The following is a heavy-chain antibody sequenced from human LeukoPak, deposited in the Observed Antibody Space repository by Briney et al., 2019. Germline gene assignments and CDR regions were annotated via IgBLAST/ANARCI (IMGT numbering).Heavy chain of an antibody. CDR3: AKDRNRYSSVPDY. Sequence: GGSLRLSCAASGFTFSSYGMHWVRQAPGKGLEWVAVISYDGSNKYYADSVKGRFTISRDNSKNTLCLQMNSLRAEDTAVYYCAKDRNRYSSVPDYWGQGTLVTVSS. CDR2: ISYDGSNK. D-gene: IGHD6-19*01. J-gene: IGHJ4*02. CDR1: GFTFSSYG. V-gene: IGHV3-30*18.